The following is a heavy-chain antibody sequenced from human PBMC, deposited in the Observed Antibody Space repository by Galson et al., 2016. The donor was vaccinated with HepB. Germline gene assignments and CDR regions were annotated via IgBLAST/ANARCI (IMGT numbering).Heavy chain of an antibody. CDR1: EFTFSSSW. CDR3: ARDGNHGYDMDY. D-gene: IGHD1-14*01. CDR2: IKQDGSEQ. Sequence: FLRLSCAASEFTFSSSWLSWVRPAPGERLECVANIKQDGSEQYYVDSVKGRFTISRDNAKNSLYLQMNSLRDEDTAIYFCARDGNHGYDMDYWGQGTLVTVSS. J-gene: IGHJ4*02. V-gene: IGHV3-7*01.